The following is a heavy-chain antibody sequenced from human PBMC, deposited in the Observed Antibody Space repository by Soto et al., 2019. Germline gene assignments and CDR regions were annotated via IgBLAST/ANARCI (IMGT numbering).Heavy chain of an antibody. CDR2: IFSTGNT. D-gene: IGHD5-18*01. CDR3: ASKPNSLYYFDF. V-gene: IGHV4-28*01. J-gene: IGHJ4*02. CDR1: GSSINSNNW. Sequence: QVQLQESGPGLVKPSDTLSFTCGVSGSSINSNNWWAWIRQPPGKGLEWVGYIFSTGNTIYNPSLKSRLSMSVDTSNNQFSLRLNSVTAVDTAVYFCASKPNSLYYFDFWGQGTLVTVSS.